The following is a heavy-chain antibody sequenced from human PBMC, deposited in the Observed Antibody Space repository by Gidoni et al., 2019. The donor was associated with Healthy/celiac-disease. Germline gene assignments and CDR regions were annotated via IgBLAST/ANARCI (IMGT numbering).Heavy chain of an antibody. D-gene: IGHD6-19*01. CDR1: GYNFTSYV. CDR3: ARTYSSGWETTNFDY. J-gene: IGHJ4*02. V-gene: IGHV1-18*01. CDR2: FSYYNVNK. Sequence: QVQLVQSGAEVKKPGASVKVSCKASGYNFTSYVISWVRPAPGQWLEWMGWFSYYNVNKNDAQKLQGRVTMTTDTSTRTAYMELRSLRSDDTAVYYCARTYSSGWETTNFDYWGQGTLVTVSS.